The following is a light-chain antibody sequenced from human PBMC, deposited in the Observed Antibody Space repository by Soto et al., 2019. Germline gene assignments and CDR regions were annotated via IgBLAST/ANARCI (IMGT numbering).Light chain of an antibody. CDR2: KAS. V-gene: IGKV1-5*03. J-gene: IGKJ1*01. CDR1: QSISNW. Sequence: DIQMTQSPSTLSASVGDRVTITCRASQSISNWLAWYQQKPGKAPKLLIYKASTLESGVPSRFSGSGSGTEFTLTISRLQPDDFATYYCHHYNSYLTFGQGTKVEI. CDR3: HHYNSYLT.